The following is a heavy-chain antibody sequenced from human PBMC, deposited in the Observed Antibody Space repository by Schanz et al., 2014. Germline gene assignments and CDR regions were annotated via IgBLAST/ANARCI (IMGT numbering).Heavy chain of an antibody. J-gene: IGHJ4*02. Sequence: QVQLIQSGAEVKKPGASVKVSCTASGYTFTSYDINWVRQAPGQGLEWLGWMNPNSGNPGFAQKFRGRATMTRNTSMSTAYIELHILTSEDTAVYYCARGRTFDYWGQGTLVTVSS. CDR3: ARGRTFDY. CDR1: GYTFTSYD. CDR2: MNPNSGNP. V-gene: IGHV1-8*01.